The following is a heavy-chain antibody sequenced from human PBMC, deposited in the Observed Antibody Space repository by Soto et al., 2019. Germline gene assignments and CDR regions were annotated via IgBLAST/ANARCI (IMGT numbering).Heavy chain of an antibody. J-gene: IGHJ2*01. Sequence: ASVKVSCKASGYTFTSYTMHWVRQAPGQKLEWMGWSNAGNGNTKYSQKFQGRVTITRDTSASTAYMELSSLRSEDTAVYYCARAPSWWYFDLWGRGTLVTVSS. CDR3: ARAPSWWYFDL. CDR2: SNAGNGNT. CDR1: GYTFTSYT. V-gene: IGHV1-3*01.